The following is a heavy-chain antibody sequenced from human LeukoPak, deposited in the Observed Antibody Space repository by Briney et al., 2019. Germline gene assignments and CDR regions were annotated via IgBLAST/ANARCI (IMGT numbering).Heavy chain of an antibody. CDR3: AKGDSSGYYQDFFFDY. J-gene: IGHJ4*02. V-gene: IGHV3-7*01. CDR2: INQDGSAK. CDR1: GFTVSSNS. Sequence: GGSLRLSCTVSGFTVSSNSWSWVRQAPGKGLEWVANINQDGSAKYYVDSVKGRFTISRDNAKNSLYLQMNSLRAEDTAVYYCAKGDSSGYYQDFFFDYWGQGTLVTVSS. D-gene: IGHD3-22*01.